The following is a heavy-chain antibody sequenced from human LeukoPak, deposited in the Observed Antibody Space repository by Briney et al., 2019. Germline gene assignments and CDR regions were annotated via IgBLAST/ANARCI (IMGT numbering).Heavy chain of an antibody. D-gene: IGHD4-23*01. V-gene: IGHV4-59*01. J-gene: IGHJ4*02. CDR1: GGSISSYY. CDR3: ARDHDYGGNDY. CDR2: IYYSGST. Sequence: PSETLSLTCTVSGGSISSYYWSWIRQPPGKGLEWIGYIYYSGSTNYNPSLKSRVTISVDTSKNQFSLKLSSVTAADTAVYYCARDHDYGGNDYWGQGTLVTVSS.